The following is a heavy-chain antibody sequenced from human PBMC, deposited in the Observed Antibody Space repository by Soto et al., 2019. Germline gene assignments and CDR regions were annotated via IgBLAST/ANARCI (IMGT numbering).Heavy chain of an antibody. Sequence: EVQLVESGGGLIQPGGSLRLSCAASGFTVSSNYMSWVRQAPGKGLEWVSVIYSGGSTNHADSVKGRFTISRDNSKNTLYLQMNSLRAEDTAVYYCARGLGQGYYDSSGYFHLDYWGQGTLVTVSS. CDR2: IYSGGST. D-gene: IGHD3-22*01. CDR3: ARGLGQGYYDSSGYFHLDY. V-gene: IGHV3-53*01. CDR1: GFTVSSNY. J-gene: IGHJ4*02.